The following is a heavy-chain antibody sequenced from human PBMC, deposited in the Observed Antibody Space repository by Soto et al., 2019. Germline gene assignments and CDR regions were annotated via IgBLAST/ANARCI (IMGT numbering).Heavy chain of an antibody. V-gene: IGHV4-39*01. CDR2: VYYSGST. CDR1: GSSVSSSSYY. J-gene: IGHJ4*02. Sequence: SETLSLTCTVSGSSVSSSSYYCGWVRQPPGKGLEWIGSVYYSGSTNYNPSLKSRVTISVDTSKNQFSLQLSSVTAADTAVYYCARQFSPGELDYWGQGTLVTVSS. D-gene: IGHD2-21*01. CDR3: ARQFSPGELDY.